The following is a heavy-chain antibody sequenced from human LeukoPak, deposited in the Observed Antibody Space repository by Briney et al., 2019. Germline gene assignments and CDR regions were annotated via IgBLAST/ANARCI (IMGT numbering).Heavy chain of an antibody. Sequence: ASVKVSCKASGYTFTSYDINWVRQATGQGLEWMGWMNPNSGNTGYAQKIQGRVTMTRNTSISTAYMELSSLRSEDTAVYYCAREAQLLYYYYMDVWGKGTTVTVSS. CDR2: MNPNSGNT. D-gene: IGHD2-2*01. CDR1: GYTFTSYD. V-gene: IGHV1-8*01. J-gene: IGHJ6*03. CDR3: AREAQLLYYYYMDV.